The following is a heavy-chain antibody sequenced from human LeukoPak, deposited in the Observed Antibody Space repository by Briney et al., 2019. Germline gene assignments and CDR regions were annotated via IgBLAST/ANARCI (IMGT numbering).Heavy chain of an antibody. Sequence: PSETLSLTCTVSGGSITSTSYNWVWIRQPPGKGLEWIGTIYYTGRTFYNPSLNSRVTMSVDTSKNQFSLKLSSVTAADTAVYYCARLPTGYPNWFDPWGQGTLVTVSS. CDR3: ARLPTGYPNWFDP. D-gene: IGHD3-9*01. CDR2: IYYTGRT. J-gene: IGHJ5*02. CDR1: GGSITSTSYN. V-gene: IGHV4-39*01.